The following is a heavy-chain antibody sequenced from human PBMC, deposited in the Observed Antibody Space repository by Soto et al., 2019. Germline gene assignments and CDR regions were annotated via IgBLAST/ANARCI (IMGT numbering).Heavy chain of an antibody. J-gene: IGHJ4*02. Sequence: SLRLSCAASGFTFDDYAMHWVRQAPGKGLEWVSGISWNSGSIGYADSVKGRFTISRDNAKNSLYLQMNSLRAEDTALYYCAKDREQLVEEGHFDYWGQGTLVTVSS. CDR3: AKDREQLVEEGHFDY. V-gene: IGHV3-9*01. CDR1: GFTFDDYA. CDR2: ISWNSGSI. D-gene: IGHD6-6*01.